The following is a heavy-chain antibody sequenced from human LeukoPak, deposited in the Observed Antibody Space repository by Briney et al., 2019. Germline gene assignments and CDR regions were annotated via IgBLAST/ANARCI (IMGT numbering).Heavy chain of an antibody. J-gene: IGHJ5*02. CDR3: ARLDCSSTSCLRLYVNNWSDP. Sequence: GESLKISCKGSGYSFTSYWIGWVRQMPGKGLEWMGIIYPGDSDTRYSPSLQGQVTISADKSISTAYLQWSSLKASDTAMYYCARLDCSSTSCLRLYVNNWSDPWGQGTLVTASS. CDR2: IYPGDSDT. V-gene: IGHV5-51*01. D-gene: IGHD2-2*01. CDR1: GYSFTSYW.